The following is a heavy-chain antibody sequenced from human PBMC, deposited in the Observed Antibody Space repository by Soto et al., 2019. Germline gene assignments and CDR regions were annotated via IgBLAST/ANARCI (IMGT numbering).Heavy chain of an antibody. J-gene: IGHJ6*02. Sequence: GGSLRLSCAASGFTVSSNYMSWVRQAPGKGLEWVSVIYSGGSTYYADSVKGRFTISRDNSKNTLYLQMNSLRAEDTAVYYCARDKVHYYYYGMDVWGQGTTVTVSS. V-gene: IGHV3-53*01. D-gene: IGHD2-2*01. CDR1: GFTVSSNY. CDR3: ARDKVHYYYYGMDV. CDR2: IYSGGST.